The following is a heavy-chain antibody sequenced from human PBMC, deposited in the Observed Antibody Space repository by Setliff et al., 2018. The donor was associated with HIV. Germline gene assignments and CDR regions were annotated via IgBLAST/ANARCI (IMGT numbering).Heavy chain of an antibody. J-gene: IGHJ6*02. V-gene: IGHV4-34*01. D-gene: IGHD2-8*01. CDR1: GGSLTNYY. CDR2: ITDDGTA. CDR3: ARGRSCESDWCWLYYNYYYGMDG. Sequence: SGTLSLTCAVYGGSLTNYYWSWIRQSPGKGLEWIGEITDDGTATYTSSPKSRVTISLDTSKKQLSLKVTSVTAADTAIYYCARGRSCESDWCWLYYNYYYGMDGWAQGTAVTVSS.